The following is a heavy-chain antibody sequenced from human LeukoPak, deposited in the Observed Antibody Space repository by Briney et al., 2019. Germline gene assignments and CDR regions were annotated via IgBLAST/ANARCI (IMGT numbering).Heavy chain of an antibody. V-gene: IGHV4-61*02. CDR3: ARAGGYGLIDY. CDR2: MHSSGST. D-gene: IGHD5-18*01. J-gene: IGHJ4*02. CDR1: GDSVSSGNYY. Sequence: PSETLSLTCTVSGDSVSSGNYYWSWIRQPAGKGLEWIGRMHSSGSTKYNSSLKSRVTISVDTSKNQLSLKLSSVTAADTAVYYCARAGGYGLIDYWGQGTMVTVSS.